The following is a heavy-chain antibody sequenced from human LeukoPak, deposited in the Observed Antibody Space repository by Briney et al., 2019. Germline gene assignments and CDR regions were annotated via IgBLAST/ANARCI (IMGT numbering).Heavy chain of an antibody. V-gene: IGHV3-74*01. J-gene: IGHJ1*01. CDR1: GFTFSSSW. CDR2: INSDGSTI. D-gene: IGHD1-26*01. Sequence: PGGSLRLSCAASGFTFSSSWMHWVRQAPGKGLVWVSRINSDGSTIGYADSVKGRFTISRDNAKNTLYLQMNSLRAEDTALYYCAKKVVVGATSPYSDFQDWGQGTLVTVPS. CDR3: AKKVVVGATSPYSDFQD.